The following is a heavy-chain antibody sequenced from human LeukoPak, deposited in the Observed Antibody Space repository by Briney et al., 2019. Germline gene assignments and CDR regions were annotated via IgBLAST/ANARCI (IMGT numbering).Heavy chain of an antibody. D-gene: IGHD1-14*01. J-gene: IGHJ6*02. CDR1: GFTFSSYA. Sequence: GGSLRLSCAASGFTFSSYAMSWVRQAPGKGLEWVSAISGSGGSTYYADSVKGRFTISRDNSKNTLYLQMNSLRAEDTAVYYYSKDLTDYYYYYGMDVWGQGTTVTVPS. V-gene: IGHV3-23*01. CDR2: ISGSGGST. CDR3: SKDLTDYYYYYGMDV.